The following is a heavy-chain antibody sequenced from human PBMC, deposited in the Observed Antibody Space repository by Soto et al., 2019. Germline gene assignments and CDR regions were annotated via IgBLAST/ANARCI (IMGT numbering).Heavy chain of an antibody. CDR3: ARARSDIVVVVAAEGYFDY. CDR1: GGSISSGGYY. CDR2: IYYSGST. D-gene: IGHD2-15*01. Sequence: QVQLQESGPGLVKPSQALSLTCTVSGGSISSGGYYWSWIRQHPGKGLEWIGYIYYSGSTYYNPSLKSRVTISVDTSKNQFSLKLSSVTAADTAVYYCARARSDIVVVVAAEGYFDYWGQGTLVTVSS. J-gene: IGHJ4*02. V-gene: IGHV4-31*03.